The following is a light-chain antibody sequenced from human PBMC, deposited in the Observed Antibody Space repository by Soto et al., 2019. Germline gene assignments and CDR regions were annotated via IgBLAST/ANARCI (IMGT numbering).Light chain of an antibody. CDR3: QQTFSTPIT. J-gene: IGKJ5*01. Sequence: DTQMTQSPYSLSASVGDSVTITCRASQTVRRYLNWYQQKPGKAPTLLIYAASTLESAVPPRFSGAGSETEFTLTINGLQPDDFATYYCQQTFSTPITFGQGTRLEIK. CDR1: QTVRRY. CDR2: AAS. V-gene: IGKV1-39*01.